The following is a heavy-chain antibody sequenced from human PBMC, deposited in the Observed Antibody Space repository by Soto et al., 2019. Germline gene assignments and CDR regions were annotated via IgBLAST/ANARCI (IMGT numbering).Heavy chain of an antibody. V-gene: IGHV4-34*01. D-gene: IGHD4-17*01. CDR2: INHSGST. CDR3: ARGLRVLYYYGMDV. Sequence: SETLSLTCAVYGGSFSGYYWSWIRQPPGKGLEWIGEINHSGSTNYNPSLKSRVTISVDTSKNQFSLKLSSVTAADTAVYYCARGLRVLYYYGMDVWGQGTTVTVSS. J-gene: IGHJ6*02. CDR1: GGSFSGYY.